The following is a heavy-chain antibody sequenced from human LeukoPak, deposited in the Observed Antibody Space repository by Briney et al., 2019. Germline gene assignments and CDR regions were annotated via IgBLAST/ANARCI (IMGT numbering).Heavy chain of an antibody. Sequence: GASVKVSCKASGGTFSSYAISWVRQAPGQGLEWMGGIIPIFGTANYAQKFQGRVTITADESTSTAYMELSSLGSEDTAVYYCAREGVVVTAFYYYYGMDVWGQGTTVTVSS. CDR2: IIPIFGTA. CDR1: GGTFSSYA. D-gene: IGHD2-21*02. V-gene: IGHV1-69*13. CDR3: AREGVVVTAFYYYYGMDV. J-gene: IGHJ6*02.